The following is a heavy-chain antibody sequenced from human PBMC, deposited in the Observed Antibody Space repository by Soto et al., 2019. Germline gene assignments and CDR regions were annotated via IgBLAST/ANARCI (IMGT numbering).Heavy chain of an antibody. Sequence: GGSLRLSCAASGFTFSSYAMSWVRQAPGKGLEWVANIKQDGSEKYYVDSVKGRFTISRDNAKNSLYLQMNSLRAEDTAVYYCASDFYYDSSGLTDAFDIRGQGTLATVSS. CDR2: IKQDGSEK. CDR1: GFTFSSYA. CDR3: ASDFYYDSSGLTDAFDI. V-gene: IGHV3-7*03. D-gene: IGHD3-22*01. J-gene: IGHJ3*02.